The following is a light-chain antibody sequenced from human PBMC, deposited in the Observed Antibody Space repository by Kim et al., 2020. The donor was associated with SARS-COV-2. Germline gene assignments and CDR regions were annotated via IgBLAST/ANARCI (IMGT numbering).Light chain of an antibody. J-gene: IGKJ2*01. CDR1: QSISSW. CDR2: KAS. Sequence: DIQMTQSPSTLSASVGDRVTITCRASQSISSWLAWYQQKPGKAPKLLIQKASSLEGGVPSRFSGSGSGTEFTLTISCLQPDDFATYYCQQYKSYAYTFGQGTKLEI. V-gene: IGKV1-5*03. CDR3: QQYKSYAYT.